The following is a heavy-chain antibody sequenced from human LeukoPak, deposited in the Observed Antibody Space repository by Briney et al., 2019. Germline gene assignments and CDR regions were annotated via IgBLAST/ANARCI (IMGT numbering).Heavy chain of an antibody. V-gene: IGHV5-51*01. CDR2: IYPGDSDT. CDR3: ASGLLVGAPRQMGAFDI. Sequence: GESLQISCQGSGYSFTSYWIGWVRQMPGKGLEWMGIIYPGDSDTRYSPSFQGQVTISADKSISTAYLQWSSLKASDTAMYYCASGLLVGAPRQMGAFDIWGQGTMVTVSS. D-gene: IGHD1-26*01. CDR1: GYSFTSYW. J-gene: IGHJ3*02.